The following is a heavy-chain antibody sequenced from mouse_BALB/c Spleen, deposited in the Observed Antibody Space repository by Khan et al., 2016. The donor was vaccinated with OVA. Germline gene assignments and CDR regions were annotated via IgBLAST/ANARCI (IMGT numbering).Heavy chain of an antibody. CDR2: IWAGGST. CDR1: GFSLANYG. V-gene: IGHV2-9*02. D-gene: IGHD1-1*01. Sequence: QVQLKESGPGLVAPSQTLSITCTVSGFSLANYGVHWVRQPPGKGLEWLGVIWAGGSTNHNSALMSRLSISKDNSKSQVFLKMNSLQTDDTAMYYCARAFYSGAWFADWGQGTLVTVSA. J-gene: IGHJ3*01. CDR3: ARAFYSGAWFAD.